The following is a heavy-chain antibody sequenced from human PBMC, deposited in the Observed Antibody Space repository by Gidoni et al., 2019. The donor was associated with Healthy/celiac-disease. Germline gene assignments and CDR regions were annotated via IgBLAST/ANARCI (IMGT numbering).Heavy chain of an antibody. CDR1: GYTFTGYY. Sequence: QVPLVQSGAEVKKPGASVKVSCKASGYTFTGYYMHWVRQAPGQGLEWMGWINPNSGGTNYAQKFQGWVTMTRDTSISTAYREMSRLRSDDTAVYYCARATANEQPAVGLAFDYWGQGTLVTVSS. D-gene: IGHD4-4*01. CDR2: INPNSGGT. J-gene: IGHJ4*02. CDR3: ARATANEQPAVGLAFDY. V-gene: IGHV1-2*04.